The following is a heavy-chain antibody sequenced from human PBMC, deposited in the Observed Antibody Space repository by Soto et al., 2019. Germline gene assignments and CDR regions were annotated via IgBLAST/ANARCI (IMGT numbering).Heavy chain of an antibody. CDR2: IDWDDDK. J-gene: IGHJ4*02. Sequence: SGPTLVNPTQTLTLTFTFSGLSLSTTGIRVSSIRQPPGKALEWLARIDWDDDKFYSTSLKTRLTISKDTSRNQVVLKLTNVDPVDTATYYCARTAGYYRGRHFDYWGQGILVTVSS. CDR3: ARTAGYYRGRHFDY. CDR1: GLSLSTTGIR. D-gene: IGHD3-10*01. V-gene: IGHV2-70*04.